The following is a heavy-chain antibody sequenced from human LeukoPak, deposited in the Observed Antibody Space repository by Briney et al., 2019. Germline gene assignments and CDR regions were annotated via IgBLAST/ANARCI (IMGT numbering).Heavy chain of an antibody. J-gene: IGHJ4*02. Sequence: PVGSLRLSRAASGFTFSNYDIHWVRQVTGKRLEWVSSIDTAGNTYYADSVKGRFILSRENVKTSLYLQMDSLGAGDTAVYYCTRERVGAGRLSDLDYWGQGTLVAVSS. V-gene: IGHV3-13*04. CDR1: GFTFSNYD. D-gene: IGHD3-16*02. CDR3: TRERVGAGRLSDLDY. CDR2: IDTAGNT.